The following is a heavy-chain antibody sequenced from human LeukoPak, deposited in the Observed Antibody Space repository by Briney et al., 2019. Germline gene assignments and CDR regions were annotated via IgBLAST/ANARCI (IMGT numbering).Heavy chain of an antibody. CDR3: ARDRGSDFDY. D-gene: IGHD6-19*01. V-gene: IGHV4-59*01. J-gene: IGHJ4*02. CDR1: GGSISSYC. CDR2: IYYSGST. Sequence: SETLSLTCTVSGGSISSYCWSWIRQPPGKGLEWIGYIYYSGSTNYNPSLKSRVTISVDTSKNQFSLKLSSVTAADTAVYYCARDRGSDFDYWGQGTLVTVSS.